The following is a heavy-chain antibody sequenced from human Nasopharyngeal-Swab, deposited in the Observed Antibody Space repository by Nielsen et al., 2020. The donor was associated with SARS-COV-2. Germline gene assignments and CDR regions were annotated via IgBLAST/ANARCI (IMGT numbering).Heavy chain of an antibody. J-gene: IGHJ6*03. CDR2: INAGNGNT. CDR3: ARDVYGSGSQAPDYYYYYMDV. Sequence: ASVKVSCKASGYTFTSYAMHWVRQAPGQRLEWMGWINAGNGNTKYSQKFQGRVTITRDTSASTAYMELSSLRSEDTAVYYCARDVYGSGSQAPDYYYYYMDVWGKGTTVTVSS. V-gene: IGHV1-3*01. CDR1: GYTFTSYA. D-gene: IGHD3-10*01.